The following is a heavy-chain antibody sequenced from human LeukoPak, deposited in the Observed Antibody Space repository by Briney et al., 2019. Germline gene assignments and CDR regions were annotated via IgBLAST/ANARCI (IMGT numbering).Heavy chain of an antibody. D-gene: IGHD1-26*01. Sequence: PGGSLRLSXAASGFTFSSYAMSWVRQAPGKGLEWVSAISGSGGSTYYADSVKGRFTISRDNSKNTLYLQMNSLRAEDTAVYYCAKDLAWEGIFDYWGQGTLVTVSS. CDR2: ISGSGGST. J-gene: IGHJ4*02. V-gene: IGHV3-23*01. CDR1: GFTFSSYA. CDR3: AKDLAWEGIFDY.